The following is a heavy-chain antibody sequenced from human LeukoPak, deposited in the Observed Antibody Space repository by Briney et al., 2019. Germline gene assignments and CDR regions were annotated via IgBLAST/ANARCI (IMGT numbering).Heavy chain of an antibody. V-gene: IGHV3-30-3*01. J-gene: IGHJ4*02. CDR1: GFTFSSYA. D-gene: IGHD6-13*01. CDR2: ISYDGSNK. CDR3: AREGPYSSFDY. Sequence: GGSLRLSCAASGFTFSSYAMHWVRQAPGKGLEWVAVISYDGSNKYYADSVKGRFTISRDNSKNTLYLQMNSLRAEDTAVYYCAREGPYSSFDYWGQGTLVTVSS.